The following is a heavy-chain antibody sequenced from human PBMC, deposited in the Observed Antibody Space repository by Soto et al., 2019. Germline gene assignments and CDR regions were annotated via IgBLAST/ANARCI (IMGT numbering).Heavy chain of an antibody. CDR1: GYTFSSNA. CDR3: ARATYTSGGSPTFAMDV. Sequence: QVHLVQSGAEVKEPGASVRVSCKASGYTFSSNAIHWVRQAPGQELEWMGWINGGNGYAKYSQNFPDRVTLTRDASASTTYMALSSLRSEDTAIFYCARATYTSGGSPTFAMDVWGQGTTVTVSS. CDR2: INGGNGYA. V-gene: IGHV1-3*01. J-gene: IGHJ6*02. D-gene: IGHD3-10*01.